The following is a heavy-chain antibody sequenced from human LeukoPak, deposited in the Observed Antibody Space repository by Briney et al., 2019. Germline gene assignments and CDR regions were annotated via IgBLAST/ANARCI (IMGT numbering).Heavy chain of an antibody. D-gene: IGHD3-9*01. V-gene: IGHV1-18*01. CDR3: ARRVYDILTGYYFVDY. CDR2: ISAYNGNT. Sequence: ASVKVSCKASGYTFTSYGISWVRQAPGQGLEWMGWISAYNGNTNYAQKLQGRVTMTTDTFTSTAYMELRSLRSDDTAVYYCARRVYDILTGYYFVDYWGQGTLVTVSS. CDR1: GYTFTSYG. J-gene: IGHJ4*02.